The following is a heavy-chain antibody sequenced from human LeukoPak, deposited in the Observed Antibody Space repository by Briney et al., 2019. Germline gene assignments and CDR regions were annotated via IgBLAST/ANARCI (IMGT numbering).Heavy chain of an antibody. CDR2: IQYDGRNK. J-gene: IGHJ6*03. CDR1: GFTFSSYG. Sequence: PGGSLRLSCAASGFTFSSYGIHWVRQAPGKGLEWVAFIQYDGRNKYADSVKGRFSISRDNSKNTVYLQMNSLKGEDTAVYYCAKDFEDYMDVWGKGTTVAISS. D-gene: IGHD3-9*01. V-gene: IGHV3-30*02. CDR3: AKDFEDYMDV.